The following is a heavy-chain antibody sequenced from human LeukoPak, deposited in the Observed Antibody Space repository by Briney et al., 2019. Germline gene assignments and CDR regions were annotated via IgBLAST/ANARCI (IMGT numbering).Heavy chain of an antibody. D-gene: IGHD4-17*01. CDR1: GGSFSGYY. J-gene: IGHJ5*02. Sequence: KPSETLSLTCAVYGGSFSGYYWSWIRQPPGKGLEWIGEINHSGSTNYNPSLKSRVTISVDTSKNQFSLKLSSVTAADTAVYYCARLSTVTTFWSGLEGRFDPWGQGTLVTVSS. CDR2: INHSGST. V-gene: IGHV4-34*01. CDR3: ARLSTVTTFWSGLEGRFDP.